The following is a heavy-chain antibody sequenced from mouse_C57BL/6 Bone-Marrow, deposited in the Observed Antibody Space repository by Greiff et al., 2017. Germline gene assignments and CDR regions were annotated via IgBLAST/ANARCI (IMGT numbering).Heavy chain of an antibody. Sequence: VQLQQPGAELVKPGASVKLSCKASGYTFTSYWMHWVKQRPGPGLEWIGMIHPNSGSTNYNEKFKSKATLTVDKSSSTAYMQLSSLTSEDSAVYYCARGSYSNSWFAYWGQGTLVTVSA. CDR3: ARGSYSNSWFAY. CDR2: IHPNSGST. CDR1: GYTFTSYW. D-gene: IGHD2-5*01. J-gene: IGHJ3*01. V-gene: IGHV1-64*01.